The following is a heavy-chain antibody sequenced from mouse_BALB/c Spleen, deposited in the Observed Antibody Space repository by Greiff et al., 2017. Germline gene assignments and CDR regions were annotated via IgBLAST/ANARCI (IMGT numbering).Heavy chain of an antibody. CDR3: ARVRDYGFYYFDY. J-gene: IGHJ2*01. Sequence: QVQLQQPGAELVKPGASVKLSCKASGYTFTSYWMHWVKQRPGQGLEWIGEINPSNGRTNYNEKFKSKATLTVDKSSSTAYMQLSSLTSEDSAVYYGARVRDYGFYYFDYWGQGTTLTVSS. V-gene: IGHV1S81*02. CDR2: INPSNGRT. D-gene: IGHD2-4*01. CDR1: GYTFTSYW.